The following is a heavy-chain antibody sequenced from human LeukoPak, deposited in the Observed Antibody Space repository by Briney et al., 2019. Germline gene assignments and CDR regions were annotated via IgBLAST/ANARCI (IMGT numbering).Heavy chain of an antibody. D-gene: IGHD2/OR15-2a*01. CDR3: ASHSTVLHENFDY. Sequence: ASVKVSCKASGGTFSSYAISWVRQAPGQGREWMGGIIPIFGTANYAQKFQGRVTITTDESTGTAYMELSSLRSEDTAVYYCASHSTVLHENFDYWGQGTPVTVSS. J-gene: IGHJ4*02. CDR1: GGTFSSYA. CDR2: IIPIFGTA. V-gene: IGHV1-69*05.